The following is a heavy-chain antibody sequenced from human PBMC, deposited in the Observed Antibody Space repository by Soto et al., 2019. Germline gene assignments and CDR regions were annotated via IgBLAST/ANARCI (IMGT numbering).Heavy chain of an antibody. D-gene: IGHD4-17*01. V-gene: IGHV4-59*01. Sequence: PSETLSLTCTVSGTSIGTYYWSWIRQPPGRGLEWIGYIYYTGTTNYNSSLKSRVTISLDTSMTQFSLKLNSATTADTAVYYCAMADYHKYFFDHWRQGILVTVPS. J-gene: IGHJ4*02. CDR1: GTSIGTYY. CDR2: IYYTGTT. CDR3: AMADYHKYFFDH.